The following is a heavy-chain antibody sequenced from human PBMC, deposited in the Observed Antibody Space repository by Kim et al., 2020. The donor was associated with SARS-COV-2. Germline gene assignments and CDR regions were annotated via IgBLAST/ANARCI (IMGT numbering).Heavy chain of an antibody. J-gene: IGHJ4*02. Sequence: SETLYLTCAVYGGSFSGYYWSWIRQPPGKGLEWIGEINHSGSTNYNPSRKSRVIISIDTSKNQFFLQLSSVTAADAAVYYCARDRQPYYWGQGTLVTVSS. D-gene: IGHD1-1*01. CDR2: INHSGST. CDR1: GGSFSGYY. CDR3: ARDRQPYY. V-gene: IGHV4-34*01.